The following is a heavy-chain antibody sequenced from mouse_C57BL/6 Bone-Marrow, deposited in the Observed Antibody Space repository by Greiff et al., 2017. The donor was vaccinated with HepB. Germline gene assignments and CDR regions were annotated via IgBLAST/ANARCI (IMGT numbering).Heavy chain of an antibody. CDR1: GYTFTDYE. D-gene: IGHD1-1*01. Sequence: VQLQQSGAELVRPGASVTLSCKASGYTFTDYEMHWVKQTPVHGLEWIGAIDPETGGTAYNQKFKGKAILTADKSSSTAYMELRSLTSEDTAVYSCTKSRECYYGSPAWFDYWGQGTRITVSA. V-gene: IGHV1-15*01. CDR3: TKSRECYYGSPAWFDY. CDR2: IDPETGGT. J-gene: IGHJ3*01.